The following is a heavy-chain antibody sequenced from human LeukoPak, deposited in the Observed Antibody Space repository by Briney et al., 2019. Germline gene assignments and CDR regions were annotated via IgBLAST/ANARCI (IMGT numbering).Heavy chain of an antibody. J-gene: IGHJ6*02. D-gene: IGHD3-3*01. V-gene: IGHV3-21*06. CDR3: ARDGTIFGVAPYYYYGMDV. CDR2: ISSSSSYI. Sequence: PGGSLRLSCAASGFTFSSYSMNWVRQAPGKGLEWVSSISSSSSYIYYADSVKGRFTISRDNAKNSLYLQMNSLRAEDTAVYYCARDGTIFGVAPYYYYGMDVWGQGTTVTVSS. CDR1: GFTFSSYS.